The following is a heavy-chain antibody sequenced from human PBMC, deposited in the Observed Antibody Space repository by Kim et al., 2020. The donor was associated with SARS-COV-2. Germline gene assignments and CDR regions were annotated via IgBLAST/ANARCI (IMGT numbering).Heavy chain of an antibody. CDR1: GFTFSSYA. D-gene: IGHD6-13*01. Sequence: GGSLRLACAASGFTFSSYAMSWVRQAPGKGLEWVSAMSGSGGSTYYADSVKGRFTISRDNSKNTLYLQMNSLRAEDTAVYYCAKDSRAAAGKGYWGQGTLVTVSS. V-gene: IGHV3-23*01. CDR3: AKDSRAAAGKGY. CDR2: MSGSGGST. J-gene: IGHJ4*02.